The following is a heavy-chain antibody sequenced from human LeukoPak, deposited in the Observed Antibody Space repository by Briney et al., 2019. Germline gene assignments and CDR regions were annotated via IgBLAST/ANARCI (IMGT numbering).Heavy chain of an antibody. J-gene: IGHJ4*02. CDR1: DXSISGYY. CDR2: IHFSGST. V-gene: IGHV4-59*01. CDR3: ARDLGGIYFDY. D-gene: IGHD1-26*01. Sequence: SETLSLTCTVSDXSISGYYWSWIRQPPGKGLECIGSIHFSGSTNYNPSLRSRVTISVDTSKNQLSLKLSSVTAADTAVYYCARDLGGIYFDYWGQGTLVTVSS.